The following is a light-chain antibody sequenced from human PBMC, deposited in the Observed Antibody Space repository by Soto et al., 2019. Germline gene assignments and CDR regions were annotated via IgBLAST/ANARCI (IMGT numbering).Light chain of an antibody. CDR2: GAS. CDR3: QQYDSSLWT. J-gene: IGKJ1*01. CDR1: QCVSSSY. V-gene: IGKV3-20*01. Sequence: EMVFTQSPVTLSFSPVERATLSCRASQCVSSSYLAWYQQKPGQAPRLLIYGASSRATGIPDMFSGSGSGTDFTLTISRMEPEDFAVYYCQQYDSSLWTFGQGTKVDIK.